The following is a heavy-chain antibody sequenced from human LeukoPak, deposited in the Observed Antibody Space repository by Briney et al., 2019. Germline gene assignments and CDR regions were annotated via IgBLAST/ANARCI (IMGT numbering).Heavy chain of an antibody. J-gene: IGHJ5*02. V-gene: IGHV3-7*01. Sequence: GGSLRLSCAASGLTLGNYWMGWVRQAPGKGLEWVANIKQDGSEQYYVDSVKGRFTISRDNAKNSLYLQMNSLRDEDTAVYYCARYIVSGDNVFDDWFDPWGQGTLVTASS. D-gene: IGHD2-21*02. CDR3: ARYIVSGDNVFDDWFDP. CDR1: GLTLGNYW. CDR2: IKQDGSEQ.